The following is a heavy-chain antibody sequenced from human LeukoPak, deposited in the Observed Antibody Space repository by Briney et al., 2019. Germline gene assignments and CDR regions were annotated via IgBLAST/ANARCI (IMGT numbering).Heavy chain of an antibody. CDR3: ARDKARLAAAGFIDY. CDR1: GFTFTTAW. Sequence: GGSLRLSCTASGFTFTTAWMSWVRQAPGKGLEWVANIKQDGSEKYYVDSVMGRFTISRDNAKNSLYLQMNSLRAEDTAVYYCARDKARLAAAGFIDYWGQGTLVTVSS. V-gene: IGHV3-7*01. J-gene: IGHJ4*02. CDR2: IKQDGSEK. D-gene: IGHD6-13*01.